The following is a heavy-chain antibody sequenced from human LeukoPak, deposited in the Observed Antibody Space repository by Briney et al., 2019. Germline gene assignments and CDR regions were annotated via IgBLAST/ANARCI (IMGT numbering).Heavy chain of an antibody. CDR2: IDPSDSYT. V-gene: IGHV5-10-1*01. CDR3: ARHRHGYCSSTSCYAFIY. D-gene: IGHD2-2*01. Sequence: GESLKISCKGSGYSFTSYWISWVRQMPGKGLEWMGRIDPSDSYTNYSPSFQGHVTISADKSISTAYLQWSSLKASDTAMYYCARHRHGYCSSTSCYAFIYWGQGTLVTVSS. J-gene: IGHJ4*02. CDR1: GYSFTSYW.